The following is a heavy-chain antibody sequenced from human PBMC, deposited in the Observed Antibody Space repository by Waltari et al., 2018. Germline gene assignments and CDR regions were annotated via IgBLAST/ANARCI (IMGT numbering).Heavy chain of an antibody. CDR2: IRQDGSDK. Sequence: EVQLVESGGGLVQPGGSLRLSCAASGLTFSSYWMGWVRQAPGKGLEWVANIRQDGSDKNYVDSVKGRFTVSRDNAKNSLYLQMNSLRAEDTAIYYCARENYFDYWGQGILVTVTS. J-gene: IGHJ4*02. CDR3: ARENYFDY. V-gene: IGHV3-7*01. CDR1: GLTFSSYW.